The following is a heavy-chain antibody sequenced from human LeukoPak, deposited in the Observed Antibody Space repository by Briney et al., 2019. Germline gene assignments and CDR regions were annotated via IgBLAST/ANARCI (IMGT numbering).Heavy chain of an antibody. CDR1: GFTFSSYA. D-gene: IGHD5-12*01. Sequence: GGSLRLSCAASGFTFSSYAMSWVRQAPGKGLGWVSAISGSGGSTYYADSVKGRFTISRDNSKNTLYLQMNSLRAEDTAVYYCAKDGIVATTTPYYFDYWGQGTLVTVSS. J-gene: IGHJ4*02. CDR3: AKDGIVATTTPYYFDY. CDR2: ISGSGGST. V-gene: IGHV3-23*01.